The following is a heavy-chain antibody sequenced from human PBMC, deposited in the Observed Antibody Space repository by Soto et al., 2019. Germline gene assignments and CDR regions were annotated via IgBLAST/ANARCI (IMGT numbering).Heavy chain of an antibody. V-gene: IGHV4-39*01. D-gene: IGHD2-15*01. CDR1: GGSISSSSYY. CDR3: ARLEDSYFDY. Sequence: QLQLQESGPGLVKPSETLSLTCTVSGGSISSSSYYWGWIRQPPGKGLEWIGSIYYSGSTYYNPSLKSRVTISVDTSKIQFSLKLSSVTAADTAVYYCARLEDSYFDYWGQGTLVTVSS. CDR2: IYYSGST. J-gene: IGHJ4*02.